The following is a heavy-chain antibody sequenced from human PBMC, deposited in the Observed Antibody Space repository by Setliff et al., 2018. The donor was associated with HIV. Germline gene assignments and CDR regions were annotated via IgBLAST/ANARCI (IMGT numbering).Heavy chain of an antibody. CDR2: IYYSGST. CDR1: GGSISSYY. J-gene: IGHJ6*03. CDR3: ARGAVKQPYYYYYYMDV. Sequence: SETLSLTCTVSGGSISSYYWSWIRQPPGKGLEWIGYIYYSGSTNYNPSLKSRVTISVDTSKNQFSLKLSSVTAADTAVYYCARGAVKQPYYYYYYMDVWGKGTTVTVSS. D-gene: IGHD5-18*01. V-gene: IGHV4-59*01.